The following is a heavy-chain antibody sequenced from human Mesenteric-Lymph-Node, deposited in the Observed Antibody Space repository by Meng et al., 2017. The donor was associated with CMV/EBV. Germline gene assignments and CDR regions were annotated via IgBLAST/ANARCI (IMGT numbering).Heavy chain of an antibody. D-gene: IGHD2-2*01. CDR3: TTEVCTATNCYTKGAFDI. V-gene: IGHV3-15*01. CDR2: IKRKTDGGTT. CDR1: GFNFNNYA. J-gene: IGHJ3*02. Sequence: GESLKISCAASGFNFNNYAMHWVRLAPGKGLEWVGRIKRKTDGGTTDYAGPVKGRFTISRDDSKNTLYLQMNSLKTEDTAVYYCTTEVCTATNCYTKGAFDIWGQGTMVTVSS.